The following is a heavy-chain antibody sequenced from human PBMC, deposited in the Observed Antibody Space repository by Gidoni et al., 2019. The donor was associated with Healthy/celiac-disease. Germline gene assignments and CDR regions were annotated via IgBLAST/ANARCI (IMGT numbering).Heavy chain of an antibody. J-gene: IGHJ6*02. CDR3: ARGPSGSYYRRYYGMDV. CDR1: GYTFTSYA. V-gene: IGHV1-8*01. D-gene: IGHD1-26*01. CDR2: MNPNSGNT. Sequence: QVQLVQSGAEVKKPGASVKVSCKASGYTFTSYAINWVRQATGQGLEWMGWMNPNSGNTGYAQKFQGRVTMTRNTSISTAYMELSSLRSEDTAVYYCARGPSGSYYRRYYGMDVWGQGTTVTVSS.